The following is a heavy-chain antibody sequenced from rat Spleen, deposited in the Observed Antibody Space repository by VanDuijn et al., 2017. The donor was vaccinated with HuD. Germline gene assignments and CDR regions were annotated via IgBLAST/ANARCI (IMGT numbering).Heavy chain of an antibody. CDR2: ISSGGGT. D-gene: IGHD1-1*01. CDR1: GFSLTSYH. J-gene: IGHJ2*01. Sequence: QVQLKESGPGLVQPSQTLSLTCTVSGFSLTSYHVSWVRQPPGKGLEWIAAISSGGGTYYSSALKSRLSISRDTSKSQVFLTMNSLQTDDTAVYYCFLSGEGYWGQGVMVTVSS. CDR3: FLSGEGY. V-gene: IGHV2S12*01.